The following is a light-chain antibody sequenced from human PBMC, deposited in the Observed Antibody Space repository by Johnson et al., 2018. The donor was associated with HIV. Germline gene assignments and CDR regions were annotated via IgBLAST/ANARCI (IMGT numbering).Light chain of an antibody. CDR3: GTWDSSLSANV. Sequence: SVLTQPPSVSSAPGQKVTISCSGSSSNIGNNYVSWYQQVPGTAPKLLIYDNNKRPSGIPDRFSGSKSGTSATLGITGLQTGDEADYYCGTWDSSLSANVFVTGTKVSVL. CDR2: DNN. V-gene: IGLV1-51*01. CDR1: SSNIGNNY. J-gene: IGLJ1*01.